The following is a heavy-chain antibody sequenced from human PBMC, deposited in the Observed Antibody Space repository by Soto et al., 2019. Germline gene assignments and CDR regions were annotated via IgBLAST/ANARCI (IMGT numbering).Heavy chain of an antibody. CDR2: IIPIFGTV. D-gene: IGHD5-12*01. Sequence: QVQLVQSGAEVKKPGSSLKVSCKASGGTFSNYPISWVRQAPGQGLEWMGGIIPIFGTVNYAQKFQGRVTITADESTSTAYMELSSLRSEETDVYYCARGNHRWLQLWYFDLWGRGTLVTVSS. CDR3: ARGNHRWLQLWYFDL. V-gene: IGHV1-69*12. J-gene: IGHJ2*01. CDR1: GGTFSNYP.